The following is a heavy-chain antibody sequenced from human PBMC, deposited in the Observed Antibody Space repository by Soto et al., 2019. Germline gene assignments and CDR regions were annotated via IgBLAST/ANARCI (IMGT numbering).Heavy chain of an antibody. CDR1: GGSISSGDYY. J-gene: IGHJ4*02. CDR3: ARGNYGDLDY. D-gene: IGHD4-17*01. CDR2: IYYSGST. Sequence: QVQLQESGPGLVKPSQTLSLTCTVSGGSISSGDYYWSWIRQPPGKGLEWIGYIYYSGSTYYNPPLKXQVCIXXDTSKNQFSLKLSSVTAADTAVYYCARGNYGDLDYWGQGTLVTVSS. V-gene: IGHV4-30-4*01.